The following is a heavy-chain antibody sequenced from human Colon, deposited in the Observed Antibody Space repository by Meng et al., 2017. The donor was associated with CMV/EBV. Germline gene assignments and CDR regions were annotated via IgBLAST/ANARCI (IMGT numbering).Heavy chain of an antibody. D-gene: IGHD3-10*01. CDR1: NDSISSPYY. J-gene: IGHJ4*02. V-gene: IGHV4-38-2*02. CDR2: VYHTGST. Sequence: GSLRLSCTVSNDSISSPYYWGWIRQSPGKGLEWIGSVYHTGSTYYNPSLESRVTISVDTSKNQFSLKLNSVTAADTAVYYCARDIYGSGSYAIVYWGQGTLVIVSS. CDR3: ARDIYGSGSYAIVY.